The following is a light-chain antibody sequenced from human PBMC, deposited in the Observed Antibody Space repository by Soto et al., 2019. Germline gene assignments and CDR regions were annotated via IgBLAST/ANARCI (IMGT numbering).Light chain of an antibody. Sequence: EIVLTQSPGTLSLSPGERATLSCRASQTVNNNYLAWYQQKPGQAPRLLIHGASSRATGIPDRFSGSGSGTDFTLTISRVEPEDFAAYYCQQYGGSPLWTFGQGTKVEI. J-gene: IGKJ1*01. CDR3: QQYGGSPLWT. CDR2: GAS. CDR1: QTVNNNY. V-gene: IGKV3-20*01.